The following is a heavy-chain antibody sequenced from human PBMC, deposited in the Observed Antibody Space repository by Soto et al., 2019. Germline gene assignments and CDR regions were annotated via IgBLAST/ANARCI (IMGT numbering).Heavy chain of an antibody. CDR1: GFTFSSYW. CDR3: ASLRLVVPAPLGHVGGSDYYYYMDV. CDR2: INSDGSST. Sequence: GGSLRLSCAASGFTFSSYWMHWVRQAPGKGLVWVSRINSDGSSTSYADSVKGRFTISRDNAKNTLYLQMNSLRAEDTAVYYCASLRLVVPAPLGHVGGSDYYYYMDVWGKGPTVTVSS. D-gene: IGHD2-2*01. J-gene: IGHJ6*03. V-gene: IGHV3-74*01.